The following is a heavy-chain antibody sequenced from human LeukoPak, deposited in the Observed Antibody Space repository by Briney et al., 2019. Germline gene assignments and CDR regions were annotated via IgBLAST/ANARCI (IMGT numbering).Heavy chain of an antibody. CDR2: INHSGST. V-gene: IGHV4-39*07. Sequence: SETLSLTCTVSGDSISSSTYYWGWIRQPPGKGLEWIGEINHSGSTNYNPSLKSRVTISVDTSKNQFSLKLSSVTAADTAVYYCVALTLRYYYGMDVWGQGTTVTVSS. J-gene: IGHJ6*02. CDR3: VALTLRYYYGMDV. CDR1: GDSISSSTYY. D-gene: IGHD3-9*01.